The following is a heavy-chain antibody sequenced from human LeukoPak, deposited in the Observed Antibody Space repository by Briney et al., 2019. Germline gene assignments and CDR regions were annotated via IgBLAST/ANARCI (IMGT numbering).Heavy chain of an antibody. V-gene: IGHV1-8*01. CDR2: MNPNSGNT. CDR3: ARRDGYSGYDYDA. Sequence: ASVKVSCKASGYTFTSYDINWVRQAPGQGLNGMGWMNPNSGNTVYAQKFQGRVTMTRNTSISTAYMELSSLRSEDTAVYYCARRDGYSGYDYDAWGQGTLVTVSS. J-gene: IGHJ5*02. CDR1: GYTFTSYD. D-gene: IGHD5-12*01.